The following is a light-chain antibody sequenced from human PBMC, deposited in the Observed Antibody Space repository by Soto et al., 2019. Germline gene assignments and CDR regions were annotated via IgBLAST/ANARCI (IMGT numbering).Light chain of an antibody. V-gene: IGKV3-20*01. Sequence: EIVMTQSPATLSVSPGERSTLSCRASQSVSSSLAWYQQRPGQAPRLLIYGASTRATGIPARFSGSGSGTDFTLTISRMEPEDFAVYCCQQYGSSPRTFGQGTKV. CDR1: QSVSSS. CDR3: QQYGSSPRT. CDR2: GAS. J-gene: IGKJ1*01.